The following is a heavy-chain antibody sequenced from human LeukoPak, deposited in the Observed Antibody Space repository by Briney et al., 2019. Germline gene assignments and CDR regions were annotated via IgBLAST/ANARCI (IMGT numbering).Heavy chain of an antibody. CDR1: GFTFSRYG. CDR2: ISYDGSDK. Sequence: GGSLRLSCAASGFTFSRYGMHWVRQAPGKGLEWVATISYDGSDKWYGDSVKGRSTISRDNSQNSLYLQMNSLRAEDTAVYYCAKDGLSGSAQRYYFDYWGQGTLVTVSS. CDR3: AKDGLSGSAQRYYFDY. J-gene: IGHJ4*02. D-gene: IGHD3-22*01. V-gene: IGHV3-30*18.